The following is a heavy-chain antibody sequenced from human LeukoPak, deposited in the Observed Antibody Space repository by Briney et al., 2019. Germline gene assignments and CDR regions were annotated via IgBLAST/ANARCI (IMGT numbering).Heavy chain of an antibody. Sequence: PGRSLRLSCAASGFTFSSYGMHWVRQAPGKGLEWEAVISYDGSNKYYADSVKGRFTISRDNSKNTLYLQMNSLRAEDTAVYYCAKGDVTGYYYGAFDYWGQGTLVTVSS. D-gene: IGHD3-9*01. CDR1: GFTFSSYG. CDR2: ISYDGSNK. CDR3: AKGDVTGYYYGAFDY. V-gene: IGHV3-30*18. J-gene: IGHJ4*02.